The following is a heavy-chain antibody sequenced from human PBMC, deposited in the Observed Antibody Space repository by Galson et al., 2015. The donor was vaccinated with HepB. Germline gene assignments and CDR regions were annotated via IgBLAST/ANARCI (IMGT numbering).Heavy chain of an antibody. V-gene: IGHV3-30*18. Sequence: SLRLSCAASGFTFSSYGMHWVRQAPGKGLEWVAVISYDGSNKYYADSVKGRFTISRDNSKNTLYLQMNSLRAEDTAVYYCAKDGGYSSGSEGVDYWGQGTLVTVSS. CDR2: ISYDGSNK. CDR3: AKDGGYSSGSEGVDY. J-gene: IGHJ4*02. CDR1: GFTFSSYG. D-gene: IGHD6-19*01.